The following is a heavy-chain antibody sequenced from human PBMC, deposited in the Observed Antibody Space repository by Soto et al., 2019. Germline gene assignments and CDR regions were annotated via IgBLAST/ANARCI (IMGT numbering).Heavy chain of an antibody. Sequence: PGGSLRLSCVASGFTFRSYGMHWVRQAPGKGLEWVAVIWYDGSNKYYADSVKGRFTISRDNSKNTLYLQMNSLRAEDTAVYYCARVGGPDYGDYYYYALDVWGQGTTVTVSS. V-gene: IGHV3-33*01. CDR3: ARVGGPDYGDYYYYALDV. D-gene: IGHD4-17*01. CDR1: GFTFRSYG. J-gene: IGHJ6*02. CDR2: IWYDGSNK.